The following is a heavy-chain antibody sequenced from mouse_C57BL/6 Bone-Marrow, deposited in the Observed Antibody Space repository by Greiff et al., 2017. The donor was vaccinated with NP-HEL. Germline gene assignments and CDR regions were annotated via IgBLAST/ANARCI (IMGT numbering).Heavy chain of an antibody. Sequence: EVKLMESGGGLVQPGGSMKLSCAASGFTFRDAWMDWVRQSPEKGLEWVAEIRNKANNHATYYAESVKGRFTISRDEYKSSVYLQKNILRAEDTGIYYCTMQSYYAMDYWGQGTSVTVAS. CDR3: TMQSYYAMDY. CDR2: IRNKANNHAT. J-gene: IGHJ4*01. V-gene: IGHV6-6*01. CDR1: GFTFRDAW. D-gene: IGHD6-1*01.